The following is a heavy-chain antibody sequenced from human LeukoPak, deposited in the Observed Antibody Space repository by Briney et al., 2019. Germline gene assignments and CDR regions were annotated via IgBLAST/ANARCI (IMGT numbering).Heavy chain of an antibody. CDR1: GGSISSSTFY. D-gene: IGHD6-25*01. V-gene: IGHV4-39*01. Sequence: SETLSLTCTVSGGSISSSTFYWGWIRQPPGKGLEWIGIISYSGSTYYNPSLKSQVTISVDTSKNQFSLKLSSVTAADTAVYYCARLDRGINAAHFDYWGQGTLVTVSS. J-gene: IGHJ4*02. CDR2: ISYSGST. CDR3: ARLDRGINAAHFDY.